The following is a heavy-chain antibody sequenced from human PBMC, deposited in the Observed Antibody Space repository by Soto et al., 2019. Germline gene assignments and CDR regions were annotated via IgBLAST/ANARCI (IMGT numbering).Heavy chain of an antibody. V-gene: IGHV4-31*03. CDR2: IYVTGAV. CDR1: GAPLNSGNYY. CDR3: ARLRIATNTYKWFDP. J-gene: IGHJ5*02. D-gene: IGHD2-21*01. Sequence: PSETLSLTCSVSGAPLNSGNYYWSWIRQVPGKGLEWIGHIYVTGAVDYNPSLRDRITISQDTSERQFSLNLRLVTAADMAVYYCARLRIATNTYKWFDPWGQGTLVTVSS.